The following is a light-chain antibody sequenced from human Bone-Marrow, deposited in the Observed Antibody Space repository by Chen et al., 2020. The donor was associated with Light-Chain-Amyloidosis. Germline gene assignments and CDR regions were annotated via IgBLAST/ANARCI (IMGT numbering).Light chain of an antibody. V-gene: IGKV3-20*01. CDR1: QTIGSNY. J-gene: IGKJ4*01. CDR2: GSS. Sequence: EIVLTQSPGTLSLSPGEGANLSCRASQTIGSNYLTWYQQKFGQAPRLLIYGSSSRATGIPDRFTGSGSGTDFTLTINRLEPEDFAMDYCQQYGTSPLTFGGGTKVEIK. CDR3: QQYGTSPLT.